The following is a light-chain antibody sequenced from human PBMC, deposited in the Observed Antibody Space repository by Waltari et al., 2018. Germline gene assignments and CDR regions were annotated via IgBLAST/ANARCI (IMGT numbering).Light chain of an antibody. J-gene: IGKJ2*01. V-gene: IGKV3-20*01. CDR2: GAS. Sequence: EIILTQSPGPLPLSPGERATLPCRASQTISKNYLAWYQQKPGQAPRLLISGASSRATGTPDRFSGSGSGTDFTLTITIVEPEDFAVYFCQQYGGPPPSTFGQGTKLEIK. CDR3: QQYGGPPPST. CDR1: QTISKNY.